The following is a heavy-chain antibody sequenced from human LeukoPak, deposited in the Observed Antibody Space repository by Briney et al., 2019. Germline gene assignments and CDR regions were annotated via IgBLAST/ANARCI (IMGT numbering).Heavy chain of an antibody. CDR1: GFTFSSYI. CDR3: ARENSYGYWCDY. V-gene: IGHV3-21*01. Sequence: PGGSLRLSCAASGFTFSSYIMNWVRQAPGKGLEWVSSISSSSSYIYYADSVKGRFTISRDNAKNSLYLQMNSLRAEDTAVYYCARENSYGYWCDYWGQGTLVTVSS. D-gene: IGHD5-18*01. CDR2: ISSSSSYI. J-gene: IGHJ4*02.